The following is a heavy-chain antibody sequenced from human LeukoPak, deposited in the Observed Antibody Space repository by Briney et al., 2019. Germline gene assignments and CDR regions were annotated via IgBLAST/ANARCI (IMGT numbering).Heavy chain of an antibody. CDR1: GGSISSGDYY. D-gene: IGHD3-22*01. Sequence: QTLSLTCTVSGGSISSGDYYWSWIRQPPGKGLEWIGYIYYSGSTYYNPSLKSQVTISVDTSKNQFSLKLSSVTAADTAVYYCARDQDSSALFDYWGQGTLVTVSS. V-gene: IGHV4-30-4*01. J-gene: IGHJ4*02. CDR2: IYYSGST. CDR3: ARDQDSSALFDY.